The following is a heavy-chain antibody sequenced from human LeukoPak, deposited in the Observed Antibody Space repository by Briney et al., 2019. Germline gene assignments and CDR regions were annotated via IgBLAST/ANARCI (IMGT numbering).Heavy chain of an antibody. D-gene: IGHD2-2*01. CDR1: GFTFSTYW. CDR2: IKYDATEK. Sequence: GGSLRLSCTVSGFTFSTYWMSWVRQAPGKGPEWVAIIKYDATEKYYVESVKGRFTVSRDNAKDSLYLQPNSLRAEDTAVYYCARDKKAGSSDGSVFDSWGQGTLVTVSS. J-gene: IGHJ4*02. V-gene: IGHV3-7*01. CDR3: ARDKKAGSSDGSVFDS.